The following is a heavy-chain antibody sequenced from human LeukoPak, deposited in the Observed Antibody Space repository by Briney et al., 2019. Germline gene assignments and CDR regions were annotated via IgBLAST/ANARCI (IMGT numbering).Heavy chain of an antibody. D-gene: IGHD6-19*01. J-gene: IGHJ4*02. CDR3: AKDLDKAVAGTFFY. CDR2: ISGSGGST. V-gene: IGHV3-23*01. CDR1: GFTFSSYA. Sequence: GGSLRLSSAASGFTFSSYAMSWVRQAPGTGLEWVSAISGSGGSTYYADSVKGRFTISRDNSKNTLYLQMNSLRAEDTAVYYCAKDLDKAVAGTFFYWGQGTLATVSS.